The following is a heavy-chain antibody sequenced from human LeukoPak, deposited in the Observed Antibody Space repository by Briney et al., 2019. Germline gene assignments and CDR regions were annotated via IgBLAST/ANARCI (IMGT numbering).Heavy chain of an antibody. CDR2: ISGSGCST. Sequence: GGSLRLSCAASGFTFSSYAMSWVRQAPGKGLEGVSAISGSGCSTYYADSVKGRFTISRDNSKNTLYLQMNSLRAEDTAVYYCAKDTGYSSGCDYWGQGTLVTVSS. CDR3: AKDTGYSSGCDY. J-gene: IGHJ4*02. D-gene: IGHD6-19*01. V-gene: IGHV3-23*01. CDR1: GFTFSSYA.